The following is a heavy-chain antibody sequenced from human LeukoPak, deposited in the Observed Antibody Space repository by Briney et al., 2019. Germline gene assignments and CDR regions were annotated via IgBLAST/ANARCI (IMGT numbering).Heavy chain of an antibody. D-gene: IGHD2-2*02. CDR2: ISSSGSTI. CDR3: ARGVPGYCSGTSCYKDYYYMDV. Sequence: GGSLRLSCAASGFTFSSYEMNWVRQAPGKGLDWVSYISSSGSTIYYADSVKGRFTISRDNAKNSLYVQMNSLRAEDTAVYYCARGVPGYCSGTSCYKDYYYMDVWGKGTTVTVSS. J-gene: IGHJ6*03. V-gene: IGHV3-48*03. CDR1: GFTFSSYE.